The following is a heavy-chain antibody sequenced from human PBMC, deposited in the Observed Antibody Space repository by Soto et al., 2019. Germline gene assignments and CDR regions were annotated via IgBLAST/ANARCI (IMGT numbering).Heavy chain of an antibody. CDR3: ARSTDRYYFDY. J-gene: IGHJ4*02. CDR1: GYTFINYY. CDR2: INPSSGDT. Sequence: GASVKVSCKASGYTFINYYVHWVRQAPGQGLEWLGMINPSSGDTTSAQKFQARLTSTRGPSTHTVDMGLSSLRSEDTAVYYCARSTDRYYFDYWGQGTLVTVSS. V-gene: IGHV1-46*01.